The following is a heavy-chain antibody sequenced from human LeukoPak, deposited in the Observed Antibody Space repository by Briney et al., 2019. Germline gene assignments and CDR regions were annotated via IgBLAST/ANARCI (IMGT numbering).Heavy chain of an antibody. CDR1: GYIFTSYY. D-gene: IGHD1-26*01. J-gene: IGHJ4*02. CDR3: ARDSSSGCWGPLDY. CDR2: IKPSGGST. V-gene: IGHV1-46*01. Sequence: GASVKVSCKASGYIFTSYYMHWVRQAPGQGLEWMGIIKPSGGSTSHAQKFQGRVTMTRDTSTSTVYMELSSLRSEDTAVYYCARDSSSGCWGPLDYWGQGTLVTVSS.